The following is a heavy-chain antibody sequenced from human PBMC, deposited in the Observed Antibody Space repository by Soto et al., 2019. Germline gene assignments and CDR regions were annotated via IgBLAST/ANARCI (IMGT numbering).Heavy chain of an antibody. CDR2: IYYSGST. CDR1: GASIASVDYY. V-gene: IGHV4-30-4*02. CDR3: AGYYDSSGNWFDP. J-gene: IGHJ5*02. Sequence: SETLSLTCTVSGASIASVDYYWSWIRQHPGKGLEWIGYIYYSGSTHYNPSLKSRITTSVDTSKNQFSLKLSSVTAADSAVYYCAGYYDSSGNWFDPWGQGTLVTVSS. D-gene: IGHD3-22*01.